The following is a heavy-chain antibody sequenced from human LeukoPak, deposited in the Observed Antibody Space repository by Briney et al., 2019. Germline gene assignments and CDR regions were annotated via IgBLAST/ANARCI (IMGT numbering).Heavy chain of an antibody. V-gene: IGHV4-39*07. CDR3: ARDLLYYDILTGYQRPGYFDY. CDR1: GGSISSGDYY. CDR2: IYYSGST. Sequence: SQTLSLTCTVSGGSISSGDYYWSWIRQPPGKGLEWIGSIYYSGSTYYNPSLKSRVTISVDTSKNQFSLKLSSVTAADTAVYYCARDLLYYDILTGYQRPGYFDYWGQGTLVTVSS. D-gene: IGHD3-9*01. J-gene: IGHJ4*02.